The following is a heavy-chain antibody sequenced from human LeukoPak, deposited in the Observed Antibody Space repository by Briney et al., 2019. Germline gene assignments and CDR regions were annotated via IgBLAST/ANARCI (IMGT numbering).Heavy chain of an antibody. CDR3: AKDRTVGASYWYFDL. J-gene: IGHJ2*01. V-gene: IGHV3-23*01. D-gene: IGHD1-26*01. CDR1: GFTFSSYA. CDR2: ISGSGGST. Sequence: GGSLRLSCPASGFTFSSYAMSWVRQAPGKGLEWVSAISGSGGSTYYADSVKGRFTISRDTSKNILFLQMNTLRAEDTAIYYCAKDRTVGASYWYFDLWGRGTLVTVSS.